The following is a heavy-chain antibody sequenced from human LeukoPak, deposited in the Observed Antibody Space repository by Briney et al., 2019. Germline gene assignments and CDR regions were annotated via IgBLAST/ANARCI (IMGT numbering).Heavy chain of an antibody. CDR1: GRSSSSSSYY. J-gene: IGHJ4*02. V-gene: IGHV4-39*07. CDR3: ARRKGYSYGPLQF. D-gene: IGHD5-18*01. CDR2: IYYSGST. Sequence: KSSETLSLTCTVSGRSSSSSSYYRGWIRQPPGKGLEWIGSIYYSGSTYYNPSLKSRVTISVDTSKNQFSLKLSSVTAADTAVYYCARRKGYSYGPLQFWGQGTLVTVSS.